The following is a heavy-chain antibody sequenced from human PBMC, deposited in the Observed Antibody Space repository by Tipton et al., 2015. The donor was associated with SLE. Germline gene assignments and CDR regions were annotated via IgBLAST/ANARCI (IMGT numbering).Heavy chain of an antibody. V-gene: IGHV4-4*07. J-gene: IGHJ3*02. CDR1: GGFISSYY. CDR3: ARDLNWMVHFEEAFDI. D-gene: IGHD3-10*01. CDR2: IQPSGST. Sequence: TLSLTCIVSGGFISSYYWNWIRQPAGKGLEWIGHIQPSGSTFYNPSLKSRVTMSLDMSKNQLSLKLYSVTAADTAVYYCARDLNWMVHFEEAFDIWGQGTMVTVSS.